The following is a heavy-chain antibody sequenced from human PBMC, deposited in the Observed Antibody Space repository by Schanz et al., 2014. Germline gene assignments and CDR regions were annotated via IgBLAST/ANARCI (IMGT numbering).Heavy chain of an antibody. CDR1: GFTFGAYT. Sequence: EVQLFSSFLGLVKPGGSLRLSCVTSGFTFGAYTMNWVRQAPGKGLEWVSSISSRSSYIYYTDSVKGRFTISRDNAKKSLFLQLNSLRPEDTAVYYCARDPDPPIAAKGQNFDYWGQGTLVAVSS. D-gene: IGHD6-13*01. J-gene: IGHJ4*02. CDR2: ISSRSSYI. V-gene: IGHV3-21*01. CDR3: ARDPDPPIAAKGQNFDY.